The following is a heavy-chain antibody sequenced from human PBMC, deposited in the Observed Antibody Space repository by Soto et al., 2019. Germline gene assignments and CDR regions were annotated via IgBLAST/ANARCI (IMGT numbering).Heavy chain of an antibody. CDR2: TSYDGSDK. CDR1: GFTFRSYV. V-gene: IGHV3-30*19. D-gene: IGHD3-16*01. CDR3: ARWGTTGGLDV. J-gene: IGHJ1*01. Sequence: QVQLVESVGGVVQPGTSLRVSCVGSGFTFRSYVIHWVRQPPGKGLEWVALTSYDGSDKYYGDSVRGRFTISRDNSRNTVDLQMDSLRLEDTALYSCARWGTTGGLDVWGQGTLVSVSS.